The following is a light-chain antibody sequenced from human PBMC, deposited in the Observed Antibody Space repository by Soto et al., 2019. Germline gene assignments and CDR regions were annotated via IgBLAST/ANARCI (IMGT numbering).Light chain of an antibody. CDR2: GAS. CDR3: QQYGSSPLT. J-gene: IGKJ5*01. V-gene: IGKV3-20*01. CDR1: QSVSSSY. Sequence: EIVLTQSPGTLSLSPGERATLSCRASQSVSSSYLAWYQQKPGQAPRLLIYGASSRATCIPDRFSGSGSGTVFTLTISRLEPDDFAVYYCQQYGSSPLTFGQGTRLEIK.